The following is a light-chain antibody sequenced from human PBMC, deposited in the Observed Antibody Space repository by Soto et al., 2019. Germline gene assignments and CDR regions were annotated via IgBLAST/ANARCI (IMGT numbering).Light chain of an antibody. Sequence: QSALTQPRSVSGSPGQSVTISCTGPSIDVGGSNYVSWYQQHPGKAPKLMIYDVSEQPSGVPDRFSGSKSGNTASLTISGLQAEDEADYYCCSYAVTFYVFGTGTKLTVL. J-gene: IGLJ1*01. CDR1: SIDVGGSNY. CDR3: CSYAVTFYV. V-gene: IGLV2-11*01. CDR2: DVS.